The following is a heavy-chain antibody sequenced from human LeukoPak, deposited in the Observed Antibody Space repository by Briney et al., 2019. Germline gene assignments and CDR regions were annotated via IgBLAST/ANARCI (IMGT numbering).Heavy chain of an antibody. J-gene: IGHJ3*02. CDR3: ARGITHYDFWSGYPHGAFDI. D-gene: IGHD3-3*01. CDR1: GGSISSGDYY. Sequence: SSETLSLTCTVSGGSISSGDYYWSWIRQPPGKGLEWIGYIYYSGSTYYNPSLKSRVTISVDTSKNQFSLKLSSVTAADTAVYYCARGITHYDFWSGYPHGAFDIWGQGTMVTVSS. CDR2: IYYSGST. V-gene: IGHV4-30-4*08.